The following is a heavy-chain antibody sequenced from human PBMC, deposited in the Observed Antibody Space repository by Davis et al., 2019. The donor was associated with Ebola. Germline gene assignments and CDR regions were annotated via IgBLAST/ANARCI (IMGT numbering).Heavy chain of an antibody. CDR3: AKDSAAWWFGELSY. V-gene: IGHV4-59*12. D-gene: IGHD3-10*01. CDR2: IYYSGST. CDR1: GGSISSYY. J-gene: IGHJ4*02. Sequence: MPSETLSLTCAVSGGSISSYYWSWIRQPPGKGLEWIGYIYYSGSTNYNPSLKSRVTISVDTSKNQFSLQLNSVTPEDTAVYYCAKDSAAWWFGELSYWGQGTLVTVSS.